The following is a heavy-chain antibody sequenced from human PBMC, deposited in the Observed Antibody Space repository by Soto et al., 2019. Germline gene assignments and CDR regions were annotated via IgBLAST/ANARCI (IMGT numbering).Heavy chain of an antibody. Sequence: GESLKISCKGSGYSFTSYWIGWVRQMPGKGLEWMGIIYPGDSDTRYSPSFQGQVTISADKSISTAYLQWSSLKASDTAMYYCARRPSWGSSWYQDYFDYWGQGTLVTVSS. CDR3: ARRPSWGSSWYQDYFDY. V-gene: IGHV5-51*01. CDR2: IYPGDSDT. D-gene: IGHD6-13*01. J-gene: IGHJ4*02. CDR1: GYSFTSYW.